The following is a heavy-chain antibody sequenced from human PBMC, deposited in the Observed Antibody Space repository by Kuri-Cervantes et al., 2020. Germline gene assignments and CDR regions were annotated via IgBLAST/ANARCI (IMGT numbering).Heavy chain of an antibody. Sequence: GESLKISCVASGFIFTANGMHWVRQTPDKGLQWVAFIPKDGNNKYYADSVRGRFTISRDNSMNTLYLQMNSLRDDDSAVYYCANDPWTTASFDHWGQGTLVTVSS. CDR1: GFIFTANG. CDR2: IPKDGNNK. CDR3: ANDPWTTASFDH. D-gene: IGHD4-17*01. J-gene: IGHJ4*02. V-gene: IGHV3-30*02.